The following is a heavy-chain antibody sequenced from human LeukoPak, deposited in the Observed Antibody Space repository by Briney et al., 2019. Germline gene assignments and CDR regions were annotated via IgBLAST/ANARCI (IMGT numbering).Heavy chain of an antibody. Sequence: SETLSLTCTVSGGSISSSSYYWGWTRQPPGKGLEWIGSIYYSGSTYYNPSLKSRVTISVDTSKNQFSLKLSSVTAADTAVYYCARGFSVVKRRGAYYFDYWGQGTLVTVSS. CDR2: IYYSGST. V-gene: IGHV4-39*07. J-gene: IGHJ4*02. CDR1: GGSISSSSYY. D-gene: IGHD3-22*01. CDR3: ARGFSVVKRRGAYYFDY.